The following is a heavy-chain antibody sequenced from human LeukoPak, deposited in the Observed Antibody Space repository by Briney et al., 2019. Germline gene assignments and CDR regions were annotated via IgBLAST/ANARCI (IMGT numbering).Heavy chain of an antibody. D-gene: IGHD1-26*01. Sequence: GGSLRLSCAASGFTFSSYAMHWVRQAPGKWLAWVAVISYDGSNKYYADSVKGRFTISRDNSKNTLYLQMNSLRAEDTAVYYCARDSGGSYYLYYFDYWGQGTLVTVSS. CDR3: ARDSGGSYYLYYFDY. CDR1: GFTFSSYA. CDR2: ISYDGSNK. V-gene: IGHV3-30*04. J-gene: IGHJ4*02.